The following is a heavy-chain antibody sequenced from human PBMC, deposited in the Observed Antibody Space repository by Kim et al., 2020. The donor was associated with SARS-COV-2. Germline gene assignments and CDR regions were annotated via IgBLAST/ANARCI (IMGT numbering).Heavy chain of an antibody. V-gene: IGHV5-10-1*01. CDR2: IDPSDSYT. CDR1: GYSFTSYW. D-gene: IGHD3-9*01. J-gene: IGHJ6*02. CDR3: ARREIRYFDKGYYYYGMDV. Sequence: GESLKISCKGSGYSFTSYWISWVRQMPGKGLEWMGRIDPSDSYTNYSPSFQGHVTISADKSISTAYLQWSSLKASDTAMYYCARREIRYFDKGYYYYGMDVWGQGTTVTVSS.